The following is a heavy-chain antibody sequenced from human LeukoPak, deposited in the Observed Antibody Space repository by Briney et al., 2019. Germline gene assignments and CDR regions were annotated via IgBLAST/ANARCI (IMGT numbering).Heavy chain of an antibody. CDR2: INIDGSVT. J-gene: IGHJ5*02. Sequence: GGSLRLSCTASGFSFSSYWMHWVRQAPGRGLEWVSRINIDGSVTDYTNSAGSVKGRFTISRDNAKNTLYLQMNSLRAEDTAVYSCTKDPNGDYVGAFDPWGQGTLVTVSS. CDR1: GFSFSSYW. D-gene: IGHD4-17*01. CDR3: TKDPNGDYVGAFDP. V-gene: IGHV3-74*01.